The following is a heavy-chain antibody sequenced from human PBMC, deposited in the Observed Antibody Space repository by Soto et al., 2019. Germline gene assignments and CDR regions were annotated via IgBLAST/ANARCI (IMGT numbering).Heavy chain of an antibody. V-gene: IGHV3-33*08. CDR1: GFTFSSYS. Sequence: GGSLRLSCAASGFTFSSYSMNWVRQAPGKGLEWVAVIWYDGSNKYYADSVKGRFTISRDNSKNTLYLQMNSLRAEDTAVYYCARELPTIFGVVIMGYFDYWGQGTLVTVSS. CDR3: ARELPTIFGVVIMGYFDY. D-gene: IGHD3-3*01. J-gene: IGHJ4*02. CDR2: IWYDGSNK.